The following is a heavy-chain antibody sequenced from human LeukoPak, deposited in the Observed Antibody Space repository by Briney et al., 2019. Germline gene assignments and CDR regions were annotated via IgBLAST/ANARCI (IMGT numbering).Heavy chain of an antibody. CDR3: ARDTYYYYDSSGYPSDAFDI. D-gene: IGHD3-22*01. J-gene: IGHJ3*02. CDR2: ISSSSSYI. V-gene: IGHV3-21*01. CDR1: GFTFSSYS. Sequence: PGGSLRLSCAASGFTFSSYSMNWVRQAPGKGLGWVSSISSSSSYIYYADSVKGRFTISRDNAKNSLYLQMNSLRAEDTAVYYCARDTYYYYDSSGYPSDAFDIWGQGTMVTVSS.